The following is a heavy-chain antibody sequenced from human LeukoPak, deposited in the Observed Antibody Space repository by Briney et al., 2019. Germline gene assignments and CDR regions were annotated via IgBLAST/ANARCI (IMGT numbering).Heavy chain of an antibody. CDR3: ARRDIVVVPAAIFGAFDI. CDR2: INWNGGST. V-gene: IGHV3-20*04. CDR1: GFTFSDYY. Sequence: GGSLRLSCAASGFTFSDYYMSWIRQAPGKGLEWVSGINWNGGSTGYADSVKGRFTISRDNAKNSLYLQMNSLRAEDTALYYCARRDIVVVPAAIFGAFDIWGQGTMVTVSP. D-gene: IGHD2-2*02. J-gene: IGHJ3*02.